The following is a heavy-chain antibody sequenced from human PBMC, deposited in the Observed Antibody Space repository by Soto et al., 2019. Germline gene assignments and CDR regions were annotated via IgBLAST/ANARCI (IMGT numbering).Heavy chain of an antibody. V-gene: IGHV3-23*01. J-gene: IGHJ4*02. CDR2: ISGSGGST. CDR1: GFTFSSYA. Sequence: VGSLSLSCAASGFTFSSYAMSWVRQAPGKGLEWVSAISGSGGSTYYADSVKGRFTISRDNSKNTLYLQMNSLRAEDTAVYYCAKEGRPGRGYYFDYWGQGTLVTVSS. D-gene: IGHD2-15*01. CDR3: AKEGRPGRGYYFDY.